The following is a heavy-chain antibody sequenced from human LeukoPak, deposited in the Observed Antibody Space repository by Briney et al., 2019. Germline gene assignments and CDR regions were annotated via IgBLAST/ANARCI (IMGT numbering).Heavy chain of an antibody. V-gene: IGHV1-24*01. CDR3: ATANVIVLMVYAQSYAFDI. Sequence: ASVKVSCKVSGYTLTELSMHWVRQAPGKGLEWMGGFDPEDGETIYAQKFQGRVTMTEDTSTDTAYMELSSPRSEDTAVYYCATANVIVLMVYAQSYAFDIWGQGTMVTVSS. CDR1: GYTLTELS. J-gene: IGHJ3*02. CDR2: FDPEDGET. D-gene: IGHD2-8*01.